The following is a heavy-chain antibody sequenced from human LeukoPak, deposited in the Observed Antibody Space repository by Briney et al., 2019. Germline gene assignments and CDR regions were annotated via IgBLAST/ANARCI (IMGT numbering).Heavy chain of an antibody. CDR1: GGSISCSSYY. V-gene: IGHV4-39*07. D-gene: IGHD3-22*01. Sequence: PSETLSLTCTVSGGSISCSSYYWGWLRQPPGKGLEWIGSIYYSGSTNYNPSLKSRVTISVDTSKNQFSLKLSSVTAADTAVYYCASTWDSSGYYSRFDYWGQGTLVTVSS. J-gene: IGHJ4*02. CDR2: IYYSGST. CDR3: ASTWDSSGYYSRFDY.